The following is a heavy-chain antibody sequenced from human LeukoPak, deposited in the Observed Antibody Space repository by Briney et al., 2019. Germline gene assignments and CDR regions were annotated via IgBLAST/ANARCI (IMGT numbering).Heavy chain of an antibody. CDR2: ISGSGGST. CDR3: AKGSLGGYSWYYFDY. V-gene: IGHV3-23*01. CDR1: GFTFSSYA. J-gene: IGHJ4*02. D-gene: IGHD3-22*01. Sequence: PGGSLRPSCAASGFTFSSYAMSWVRQAPGKGLEWVSAISGSGGSTYYADSVKGRFTISRDNSKNTLYLQMNSLIAEDTAVYYCAKGSLGGYSWYYFDYWGQGTLVTVSS.